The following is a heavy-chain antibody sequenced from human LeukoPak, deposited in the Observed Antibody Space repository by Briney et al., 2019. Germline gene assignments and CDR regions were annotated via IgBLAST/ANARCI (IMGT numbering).Heavy chain of an antibody. J-gene: IGHJ4*02. D-gene: IGHD1-26*01. CDR3: TTDDLSGSYFGGSDY. CDR2: IKSKTDGGTT. Sequence: GGSLRLSCAASGFTFSNAWMSWVRQAPGKGLEWVGRIKSKTDGGTTDYAAPVKGRFTISRDDSKNTLYLQMNSLKTEDTAVYYCTTDDLSGSYFGGSDYWGQGTLVTVSS. V-gene: IGHV3-15*01. CDR1: GFTFSNAW.